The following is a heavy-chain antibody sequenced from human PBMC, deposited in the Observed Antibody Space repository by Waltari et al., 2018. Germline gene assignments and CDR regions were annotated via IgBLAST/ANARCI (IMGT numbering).Heavy chain of an antibody. V-gene: IGHV4-31*03. CDR1: GGSISSGGYY. J-gene: IGHJ4*02. CDR2: IYHSGST. Sequence: QVQLQESGPGLVKPSQTLSLTCTVSGGSISSGGYYWSWIRQHPGKGLEWIGYIYHSGSTYYNPSLKSRGTISVDRSKNQFSLKLSSVTAADTAVYYCARFRIAVAGTCFDYWGQGTLVTVSS. D-gene: IGHD6-19*01. CDR3: ARFRIAVAGTCFDY.